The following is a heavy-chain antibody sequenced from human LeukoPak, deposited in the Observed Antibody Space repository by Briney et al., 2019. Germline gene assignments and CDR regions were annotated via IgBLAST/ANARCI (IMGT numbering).Heavy chain of an antibody. J-gene: IGHJ4*02. V-gene: IGHV1-18*01. CDR1: RYTFTSYG. CDR3: ATVVAVPLCFDY. Sequence: GASVKVSCKASRYTFTSYGISCVPQAPGQGLWCMGWISAYNGNTNYAQKLQGRVTMTTDTSTSTAYMELRSLRSDDTAVYYCATVVAVPLCFDYWGQGTLVTVSS. D-gene: IGHD6-19*01. CDR2: ISAYNGNT.